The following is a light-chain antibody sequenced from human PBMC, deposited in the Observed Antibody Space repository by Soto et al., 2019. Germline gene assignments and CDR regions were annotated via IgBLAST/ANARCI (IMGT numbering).Light chain of an antibody. J-gene: IGLJ2*01. Sequence: QSVLTQPPSVSGAPGQRVTISCTGSSSNIGARYDVHWYQQLPGAAPKLLIYANNNRPSGVPDRFSGSKSGTSASLAITGLQAGDEAGYFCQSYDSRLTDVVFGGGTKLTVL. CDR1: SSNIGARYD. CDR2: ANN. CDR3: QSYDSRLTDVV. V-gene: IGLV1-40*01.